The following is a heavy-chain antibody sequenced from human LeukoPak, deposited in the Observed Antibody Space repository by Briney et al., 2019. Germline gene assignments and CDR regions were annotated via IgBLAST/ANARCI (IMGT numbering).Heavy chain of an antibody. D-gene: IGHD1-26*01. CDR2: IYYSGNT. V-gene: IGHV4-39*01. CDR1: GGSISSSSYY. J-gene: IGHJ3*02. CDR3: ARQGAGGRAFDI. Sequence: SETLSLTCTVSGGSISSSSYYWGWIRQPPGEGLEWIGSIYYSGNTYYNPSLQSRVTISVDTSKNQFSLKLSSVTAADTAVYNCARQGAGGRAFDIWGQGTMVTVSS.